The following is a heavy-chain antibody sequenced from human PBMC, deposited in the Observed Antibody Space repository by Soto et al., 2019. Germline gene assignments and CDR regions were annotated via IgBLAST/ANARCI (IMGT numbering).Heavy chain of an antibody. V-gene: IGHV3-23*01. CDR2: ISGSGVYT. CDR1: GFTFSNYA. CDR3: AKVKYSTRWYLIDY. D-gene: IGHD6-13*01. Sequence: PGGSLRLSCAASGFTFSNYAMSWVRQAPGKGLEWVSGISGSGVYTHYADSVKGRFTISRDNSKNTMYLQMNGLRAEDTAVYYCAKVKYSTRWYLIDYWGQGTLVTVSS. J-gene: IGHJ4*02.